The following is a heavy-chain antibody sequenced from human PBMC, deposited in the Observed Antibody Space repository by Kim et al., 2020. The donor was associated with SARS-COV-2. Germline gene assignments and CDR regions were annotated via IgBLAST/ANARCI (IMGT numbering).Heavy chain of an antibody. J-gene: IGHJ4*02. CDR1: KFTFTGYA. CDR2: IVGGGGIT. Sequence: GGSLRLSCVASKFTFTGYAMNWVRQAPGRGLEWVSAIVGGGGITYYADSVKGRFTISRDNSKNTLYLQMDNLRADDTAVYYCAKDFGSSGYHPFDYWGQGTLVTVSS. V-gene: IGHV3-23*01. D-gene: IGHD3-22*01. CDR3: AKDFGSSGYHPFDY.